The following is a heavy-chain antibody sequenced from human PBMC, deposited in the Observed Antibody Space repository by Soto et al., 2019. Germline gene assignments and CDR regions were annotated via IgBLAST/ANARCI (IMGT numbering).Heavy chain of an antibody. D-gene: IGHD6-13*01. Sequence: DVQLVETGGGLIQPGRSLRLSCAASGFIVSSSYMTWVRQAPGKGLEWVSVTYADGRTYYADSVKGRFTISRDNSKNTLYLQMNSLSAEDTAVYYCARCGCWYGQFYFDCWGQGTLVTVSS. CDR2: TYADGRT. J-gene: IGHJ4*02. CDR3: ARCGCWYGQFYFDC. CDR1: GFIVSSSY. V-gene: IGHV3-53*02.